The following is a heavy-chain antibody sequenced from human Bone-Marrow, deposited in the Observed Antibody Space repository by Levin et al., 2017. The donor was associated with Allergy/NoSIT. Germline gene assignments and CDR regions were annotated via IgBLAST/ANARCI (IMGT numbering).Heavy chain of an antibody. Sequence: GGSLRLSCAASGFTFHTYPMSWVRQTPGKGLEWVSTISDSGGSANYADSVKGRFTVSRDNSKNTVHLQMNSLTAEDTAIYFCVKDRGGSGWYEDYWGQGTQVTVSS. V-gene: IGHV3-23*01. D-gene: IGHD6-19*01. CDR3: VKDRGGSGWYEDY. CDR2: ISDSGGSA. J-gene: IGHJ4*02. CDR1: GFTFHTYP.